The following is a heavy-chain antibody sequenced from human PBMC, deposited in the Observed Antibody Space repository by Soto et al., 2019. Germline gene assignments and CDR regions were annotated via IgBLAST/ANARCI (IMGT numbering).Heavy chain of an antibody. CDR3: ARDVGYCSSSTCLIDH. D-gene: IGHD2-2*01. CDR1: GYTFNTYG. J-gene: IGHJ4*02. V-gene: IGHV1-18*01. CDR2: ISTFNGET. Sequence: ALVKVSCKASGYTFNTYGISWVRQAPGQGLEWMGWISTFNGETRYAQKFQARVTVTTDTSTTTGYMELRSLRSDDTAVYYCARDVGYCSSSTCLIDHWGQETLVTV.